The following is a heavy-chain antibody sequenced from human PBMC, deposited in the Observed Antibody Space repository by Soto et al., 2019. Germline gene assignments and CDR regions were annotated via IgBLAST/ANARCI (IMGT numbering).Heavy chain of an antibody. CDR3: ARDLEGIAVAGTRRYFDY. V-gene: IGHV3-21*01. J-gene: IGHJ4*02. CDR1: GFTFSSYS. Sequence: EVQLVESGGGLVKPGGSLRLSCAASGFTFSSYSMNWVRQAPGKGLEWVSSISSSSSYIYYADSVKGRFTISRDNAKNSLCLQRNSLRAEETAVYYCARDLEGIAVAGTRRYFDYWGQGTLVTVSS. CDR2: ISSSSSYI. D-gene: IGHD6-19*01.